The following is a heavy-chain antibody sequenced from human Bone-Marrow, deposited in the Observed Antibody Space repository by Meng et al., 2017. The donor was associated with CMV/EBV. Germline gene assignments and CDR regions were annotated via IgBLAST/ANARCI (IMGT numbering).Heavy chain of an antibody. V-gene: IGHV4-34*01. CDR1: GGSFSDYC. CDR2: INHRGSS. D-gene: IGHD6-6*01. J-gene: IGHJ4*01. Sequence: SETLSLTCAVYGGSFSDYCWSWIRQSPGKGLEWIGEINHRGSSNYNPTLKSRVTMSVDTFKNQFSLKLMSVTAADTAVYYCVRGGIATRPNYWGQGPLVTVSS. CDR3: VRGGIATRPNY.